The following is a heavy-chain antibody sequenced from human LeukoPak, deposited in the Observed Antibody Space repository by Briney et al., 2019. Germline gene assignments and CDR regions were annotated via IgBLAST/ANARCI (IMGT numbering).Heavy chain of an antibody. CDR2: IYYSGST. J-gene: IGHJ3*02. CDR3: ARPVVAATTPDTFDI. CDR1: GGSISSSSYY. D-gene: IGHD2-15*01. V-gene: IGHV4-39*07. Sequence: SETLSLTCTVSGGSISSSSYYWGWIRQPPGKGLEWIGSIYYSGSTYYNPSLKSRVTISVDTSKNQFSLKLSSVTAADTAVYYCARPVVAATTPDTFDIWGQGTMVTVSS.